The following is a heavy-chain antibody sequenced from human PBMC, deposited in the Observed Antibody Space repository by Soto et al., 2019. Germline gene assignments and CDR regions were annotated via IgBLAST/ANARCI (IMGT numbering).Heavy chain of an antibody. Sequence: LRLSCAASGFTFSSYGMHWVRQAPGKGLEWVSLISWDGGSTYYADSVKGRFTISRDNSKNSLYLQMNSLRTEDTALYYCAKDQLAVAAYYYGMDVWGQGTMVTVSS. J-gene: IGHJ6*02. CDR2: ISWDGGST. D-gene: IGHD6-19*01. CDR1: GFTFSSYG. CDR3: AKDQLAVAAYYYGMDV. V-gene: IGHV3-43*01.